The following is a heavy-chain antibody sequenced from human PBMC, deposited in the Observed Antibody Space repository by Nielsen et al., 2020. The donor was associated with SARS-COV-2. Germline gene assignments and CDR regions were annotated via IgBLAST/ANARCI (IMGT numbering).Heavy chain of an antibody. Sequence: GESLKISCAASGFTFSASWMAWVRQAPGKGLEWLSNIRPDGTGANYVDSVKGRFTISRDNSKNTLYLQMNSLRAEDTAVYYCARHYYYGSGTQFDYWGQGTLVTVSS. D-gene: IGHD3-10*01. CDR1: GFTFSASW. CDR2: IRPDGTGA. J-gene: IGHJ4*02. V-gene: IGHV3-7*01. CDR3: ARHYYYGSGTQFDY.